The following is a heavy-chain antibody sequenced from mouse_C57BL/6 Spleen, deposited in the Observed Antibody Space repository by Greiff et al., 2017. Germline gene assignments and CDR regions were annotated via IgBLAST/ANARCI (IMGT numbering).Heavy chain of an antibody. CDR2: IDPNSGGT. CDR1: GYTFTSYW. J-gene: IGHJ1*03. V-gene: IGHV1-72*01. Sequence: QVQLKQSGAELVKPGASVKLSCKASGYTFTSYWMHWVKQRPGRGLEWIGRIDPNSGGTKYNEKFKSKGTLTVDKPSSTTYMQLSSLTSEDSAVYYCARSEVPCGSSYGYFDVWGTGTTVTVSS. D-gene: IGHD1-1*01. CDR3: ARSEVPCGSSYGYFDV.